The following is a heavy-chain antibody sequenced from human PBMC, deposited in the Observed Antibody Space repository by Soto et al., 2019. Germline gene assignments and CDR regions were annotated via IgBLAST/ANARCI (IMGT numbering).Heavy chain of an antibody. Sequence: QVHLVQSGAEVKKPGASVKVSCKASGYTFTNYGISWVRQAPGEGLEWVGWINTSNDNKLYAQKLQGRLTLTTDTSTSTAYMDLTTLRSDATAVYFCARDPGAASFDFWAQGTLVTVSS. CDR1: GYTFTNYG. V-gene: IGHV1-18*01. J-gene: IGHJ4*02. D-gene: IGHD2-15*01. CDR2: INTSNDNK. CDR3: ARDPGAASFDF.